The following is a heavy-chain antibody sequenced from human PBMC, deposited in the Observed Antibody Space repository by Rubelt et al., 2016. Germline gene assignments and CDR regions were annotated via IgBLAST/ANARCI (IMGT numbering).Heavy chain of an antibody. Sequence: AASGFTFNDYYMSWVRQAPGKGLEWVSYISRTGTTKYYADSVRARFTISRDNAKNSLYLQMNSLRAEDTAVYYCARDGGVTGRYYYYGMDVWGQGTTVTVSS. J-gene: IGHJ6*02. CDR1: GFTFNDYY. CDR2: ISRTGTTK. V-gene: IGHV3-11*04. CDR3: ARDGGVTGRYYYYGMDV. D-gene: IGHD3-16*01.